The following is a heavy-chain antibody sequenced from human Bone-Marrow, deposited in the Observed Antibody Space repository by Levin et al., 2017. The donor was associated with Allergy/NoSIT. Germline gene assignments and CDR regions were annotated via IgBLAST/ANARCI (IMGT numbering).Heavy chain of an antibody. CDR1: GGSVSSGSYY. Sequence: PSETLSLTCTVSGGSVSSGSYYWSWIRQPPGKGLEWIGYIYYSGSTNYNPSLKSRVTISVDTSKNQFSLKLSSVTAAETAVYYWASTLIDYYEFWSGYPYWGQGTLVTVSS. J-gene: IGHJ4*02. CDR2: IYYSGST. CDR3: ASTLIDYYEFWSGYPY. D-gene: IGHD3-3*01. V-gene: IGHV4-61*01.